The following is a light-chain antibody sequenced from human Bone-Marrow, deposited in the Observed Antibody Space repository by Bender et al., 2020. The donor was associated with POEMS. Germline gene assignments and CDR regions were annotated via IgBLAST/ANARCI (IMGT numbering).Light chain of an antibody. V-gene: IGLV2-14*03. J-gene: IGLJ2*01. Sequence: QSALTQPRSMSGSPGQSVTISCTGTNSDVGNYNYVYWYQQHPGKAPKLLIHDVTNRPSGISDRFSGSKSGNTASLTISRLHADDEADYYCSSYTSWSTWVFGGGTKLTVL. CDR2: DVT. CDR1: NSDVGNYNY. CDR3: SSYTSWSTWV.